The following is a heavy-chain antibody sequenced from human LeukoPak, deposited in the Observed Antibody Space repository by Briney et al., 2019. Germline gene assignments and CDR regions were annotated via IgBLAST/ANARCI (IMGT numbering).Heavy chain of an antibody. D-gene: IGHD1-26*01. CDR3: ASGGSYYFDY. CDR1: GGTFSSYA. CDR2: INPSGGST. V-gene: IGHV1-46*01. J-gene: IGHJ4*02. Sequence: ASVKVSCKASGGTFSSYAISWVRQAPGQGLEWMGIINPSGGSTSYAQKFQGRVTMTRDTSTSTVYMELSSLRSEDTAVYYCASGGSYYFDYWGQGTLVTVSS.